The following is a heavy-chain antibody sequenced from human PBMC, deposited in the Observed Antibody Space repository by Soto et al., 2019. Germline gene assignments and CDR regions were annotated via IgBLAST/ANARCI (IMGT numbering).Heavy chain of an antibody. D-gene: IGHD3-16*02. Sequence: SSETLSLTCTVSGGSISSGGYYWSWIRQHPGKGLEWIGYIYYSGSTYYNPSLKSRVTISVDTSKNQFSLKLSSVTAADTAVYYCARNPEFSHPDYYYGMDVWGQGTTVTVSS. CDR2: IYYSGST. V-gene: IGHV4-31*03. J-gene: IGHJ6*02. CDR1: GGSISSGGYY. CDR3: ARNPEFSHPDYYYGMDV.